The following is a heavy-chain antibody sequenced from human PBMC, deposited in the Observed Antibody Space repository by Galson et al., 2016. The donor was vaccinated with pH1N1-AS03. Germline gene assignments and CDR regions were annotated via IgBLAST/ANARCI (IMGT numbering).Heavy chain of an antibody. CDR1: GFTFSTYW. V-gene: IGHV3-7*01. J-gene: IGHJ3*01. Sequence: SLRLSCAASGFTFSTYWMSWVRQAPGKGLEWVANIKQDATEKYYVDSVKGRFTISRDNAKKSLYLQMDSLRLEDTASYYCARFAWPTSGDDAFDVWGQGTLVTVSS. CDR2: IKQDATEK. D-gene: IGHD3-10*01. CDR3: ARFAWPTSGDDAFDV.